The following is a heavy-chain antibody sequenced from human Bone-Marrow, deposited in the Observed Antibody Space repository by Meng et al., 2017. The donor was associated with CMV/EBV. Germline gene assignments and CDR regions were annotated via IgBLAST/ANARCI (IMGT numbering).Heavy chain of an antibody. J-gene: IGHJ5*02. V-gene: IGHV3-21*01. CDR3: ARTDIVVVPWFDP. CDR1: GFTFSSYS. CDR2: ISSSSSYR. Sequence: GGSLRLSCAASGFTFSSYSMNWVRQAPGKGLEWVSSISSSSSYRYYADSVRGRFTISRDNAKNPLYLQMNSLRAEDTAVYYCARTDIVVVPWFDPWGQGTLVTVSS. D-gene: IGHD2-2*01.